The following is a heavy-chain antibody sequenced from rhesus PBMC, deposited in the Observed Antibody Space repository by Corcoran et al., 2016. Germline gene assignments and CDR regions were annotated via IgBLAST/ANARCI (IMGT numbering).Heavy chain of an antibody. Sequence: QLQLQESGPGLVKPSETLSVTCAVSGGSISSSYWSWIRQAPGQGLEWIGYIYGSGSSTNYNPSLKSRVTLSVDTSKNQLSLKLSSVTAADTAVYYCASVHHDWDAFDFWGQGLRVTVSS. CDR1: GGSISSSY. CDR2: IYGSGSST. V-gene: IGHV4-169*02. J-gene: IGHJ3*01. CDR3: ASVHHDWDAFDF. D-gene: IGHD3-3*01.